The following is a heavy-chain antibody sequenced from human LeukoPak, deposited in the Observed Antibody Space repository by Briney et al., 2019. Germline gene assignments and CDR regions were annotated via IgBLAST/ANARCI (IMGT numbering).Heavy chain of an antibody. D-gene: IGHD1-26*01. CDR3: TTDRGSGSYYYYYGMDV. J-gene: IGHJ6*02. Sequence: SETLSLSCTVSGGSISSSRYYWGWIRQPPGKGLEWIGSIYYTGNTYYNPSLKSRVTISVDTSKNQFSLTLTSVTAADTAVYYCTTDRGSGSYYYYYGMDVWGQGTTVTVSS. CDR1: GGSISSSRYY. V-gene: IGHV4-39*07. CDR2: IYYTGNT.